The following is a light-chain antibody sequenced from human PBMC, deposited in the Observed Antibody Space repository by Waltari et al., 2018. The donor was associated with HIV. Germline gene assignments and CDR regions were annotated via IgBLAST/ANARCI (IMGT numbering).Light chain of an antibody. CDR3: QSAASSATYRV. Sequence: YELTPPPPVSVSPGQTARITCSGDALQKQYACWYQQKPGQAPVLVIYKDSERPSGIPERFSGSSSGTTVTLTISGVQAEDEADYYCQSAASSATYRVFGGGTKLTVL. V-gene: IGLV3-25*03. CDR1: ALQKQY. J-gene: IGLJ3*02. CDR2: KDS.